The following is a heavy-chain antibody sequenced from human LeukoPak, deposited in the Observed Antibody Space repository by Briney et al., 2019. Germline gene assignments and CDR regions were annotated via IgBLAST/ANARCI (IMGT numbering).Heavy chain of an antibody. CDR3: ARDLWNFYDDSGYNRDFDS. J-gene: IGHJ5*01. D-gene: IGHD3-22*01. Sequence: WASVKVSCKATSHISWVRQAPGQGLEWMGWIGTYGGDTYYAQKFQGRITVTTDTSTSTVYMELRNLRSDDTAVYYCARDLWNFYDDSGYNRDFDSWGQGTLVTVSS. CDR1: TSH. CDR2: IGTYGGDT. V-gene: IGHV1-18*01.